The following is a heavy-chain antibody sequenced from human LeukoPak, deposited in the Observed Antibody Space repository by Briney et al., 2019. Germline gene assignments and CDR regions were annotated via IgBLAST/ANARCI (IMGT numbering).Heavy chain of an antibody. Sequence: SETLSLSRAVCGGSFSGYYWSWIRQPPGKGLEWIGEINHSGSTNYNPSLKSRVTISVDTSKNQFSLKLSSVTAADTAVYFCARGYGDNSGAFDIGGQGTLVTVSS. CDR2: INHSGST. D-gene: IGHD4-23*01. CDR1: GGSFSGYY. J-gene: IGHJ3*02. V-gene: IGHV4-34*01. CDR3: ARGYGDNSGAFDI.